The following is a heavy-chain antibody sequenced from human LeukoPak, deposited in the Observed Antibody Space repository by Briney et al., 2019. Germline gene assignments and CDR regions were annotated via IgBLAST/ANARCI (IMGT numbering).Heavy chain of an antibody. CDR1: GVTFSSYG. D-gene: IGHD3-16*01. V-gene: IGHV3-33*01. Sequence: GRSLRLSCAASGVTFSSYGMHWVRQAPGEGLEWVAVIWYDGRNKYYADSVKGRFSISRDNSKNTLYLQMNSLRAERTAVYYCARDRAAYYERRGTLDYWGQGTLVTVSS. CDR2: IWYDGRNK. J-gene: IGHJ4*02. CDR3: ARDRAAYYERRGTLDY.